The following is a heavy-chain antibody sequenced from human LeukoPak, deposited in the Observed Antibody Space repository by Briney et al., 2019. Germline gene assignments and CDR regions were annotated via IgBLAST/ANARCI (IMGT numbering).Heavy chain of an antibody. CDR1: GFTVSSNY. V-gene: IGHV3-53*01. J-gene: IGHJ4*02. CDR2: IYSGGST. Sequence: GGSLRLSCAASGFTVSSNYMSWVRQAPGKGLEWVSVIYSGGSTYYADSVKGRFTISRDNSKNTLYLQMNSQRAEDTAVYYCARVKSEDFWSGYSDYWGQGTLVTVSS. D-gene: IGHD3-3*01. CDR3: ARVKSEDFWSGYSDY.